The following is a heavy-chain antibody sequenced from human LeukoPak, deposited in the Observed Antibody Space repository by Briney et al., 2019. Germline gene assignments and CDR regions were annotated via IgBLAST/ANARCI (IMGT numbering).Heavy chain of an antibody. Sequence: GGSLRLSCAASGFTFSSYAMSWFRQAPGKGLEWVSAISGSGGSTYYADSVKGRFTISRDNSKNTLYLQMNSLRAEDTAVYYCAKAEFTAAAGTGTYYFDYWGQGTLVTVSS. CDR2: ISGSGGST. J-gene: IGHJ4*02. D-gene: IGHD6-13*01. CDR3: AKAEFTAAAGTGTYYFDY. CDR1: GFTFSSYA. V-gene: IGHV3-23*01.